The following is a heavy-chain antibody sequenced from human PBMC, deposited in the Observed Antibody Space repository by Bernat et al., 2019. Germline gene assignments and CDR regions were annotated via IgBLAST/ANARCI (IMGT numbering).Heavy chain of an antibody. CDR3: ARDREGGWPTYSIYYYYYYGMDV. CDR2: ISGSGASP. Sequence: EVQLLESGGGLVQAGGSLRLSCAASGFTFSTYGMTWVRLAPGKGLEWVSSISGSGASPFYVDSVKGRFTISRDKSKNTVSLQMNSLRAEDTAVYYCARDREGGWPTYSIYYYYYYGMDVWGQGTTVTVSS. D-gene: IGHD6-19*01. CDR1: GFTFSTYG. V-gene: IGHV3-23*01. J-gene: IGHJ6*02.